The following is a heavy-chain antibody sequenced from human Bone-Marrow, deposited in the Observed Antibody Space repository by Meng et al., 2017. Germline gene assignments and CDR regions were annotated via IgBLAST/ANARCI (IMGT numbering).Heavy chain of an antibody. Sequence: QVQVQQCGARLVKPSETLSPTCVVYDGSFSDYYWSWIRRPPGKGLEWIGEINHSGSTNYNPSLESRATISVDTSQNNLSLKLSSVTAADSAVYYCARGPTTMAHDFDYWGQGTLVTVSS. CDR2: INHSGST. D-gene: IGHD4-11*01. V-gene: IGHV4-34*01. CDR3: ARGPTTMAHDFDY. J-gene: IGHJ4*02. CDR1: DGSFSDYY.